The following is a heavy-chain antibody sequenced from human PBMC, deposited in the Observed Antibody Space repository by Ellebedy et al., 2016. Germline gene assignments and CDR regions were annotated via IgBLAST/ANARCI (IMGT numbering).Heavy chain of an antibody. V-gene: IGHV3-21*01. J-gene: IGHJ4*02. CDR3: ARDHCASDCFWVY. CDR2: ISSSSSYI. D-gene: IGHD2-21*02. Sequence: GGSLRLXXAASGFTFSSYSMNWVRQAPGKGLEWVSSISSSSSYIYYADSVKGRFTISRDNAKNSLYLQMNSLRAEDTAVYYCARDHCASDCFWVYWGQGTLVTVSS. CDR1: GFTFSSYS.